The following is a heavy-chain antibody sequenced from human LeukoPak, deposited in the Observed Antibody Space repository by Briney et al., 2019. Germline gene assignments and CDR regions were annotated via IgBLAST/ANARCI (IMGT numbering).Heavy chain of an antibody. D-gene: IGHD3-22*01. CDR1: GFTFSSYA. V-gene: IGHV3-23*01. CDR3: AKHQTKYYDSSGYRLFYFDY. Sequence: GRSLRLSCAASGFTFSSYAMSWVRQAPGKGLEWVSAISGSGGSTYYADSVKGRFTISRDNSKNTLYLQMNSLRAEDTAVYYCAKHQTKYYDSSGYRLFYFDYWGQGTLVTVSS. J-gene: IGHJ4*02. CDR2: ISGSGGST.